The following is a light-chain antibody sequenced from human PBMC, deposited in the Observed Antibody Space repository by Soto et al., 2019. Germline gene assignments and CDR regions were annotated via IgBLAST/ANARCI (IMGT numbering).Light chain of an antibody. CDR1: QGISNY. CDR2: VAS. CDR3: QEYNSGLT. V-gene: IGKV1-27*01. J-gene: IGKJ4*01. Sequence: DIEMTQSPSSLSASVGDRVTITCRASQGISNYLAWYQQKPGKVPKLLIYVASALQSGVPSRFSGSGSGRDFTLTIRSLQPEDAATYYCQEYNSGLTXGGGTKGDI.